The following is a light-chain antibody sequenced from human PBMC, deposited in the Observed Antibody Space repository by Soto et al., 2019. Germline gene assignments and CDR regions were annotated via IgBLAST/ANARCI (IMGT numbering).Light chain of an antibody. CDR1: SSDVGGYNY. Sequence: QSALTQPASVSGSPGQSITISCTGTSSDVGGYNYVSWYQQHPGKAPKLMIYEVTNRPSGVSNRFSGSKSGNTASLTISGLQAVDDTDYYCSSYTSSSTLVFGVGTKLTVL. J-gene: IGLJ3*02. CDR3: SSYTSSSTLV. CDR2: EVT. V-gene: IGLV2-14*01.